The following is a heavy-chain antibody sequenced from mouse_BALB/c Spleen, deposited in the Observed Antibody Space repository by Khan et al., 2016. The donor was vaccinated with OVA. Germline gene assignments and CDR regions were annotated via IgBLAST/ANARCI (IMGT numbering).Heavy chain of an antibody. D-gene: IGHD2-13*01. CDR2: VWAGGST. J-gene: IGHJ3*01. Sequence: QVQLKESGPGLVAPSQSLSITCTVSGFSLTNYGVHWVRQPPGKGLEWLGLVWAGGSTNYNSALMSRLSVTKDNSKGQVFLKMYSLQTDDTAMYYCATLYGDEPYWGQGALVTVSA. CDR1: GFSLTNYG. CDR3: ATLYGDEPY. V-gene: IGHV2-9*02.